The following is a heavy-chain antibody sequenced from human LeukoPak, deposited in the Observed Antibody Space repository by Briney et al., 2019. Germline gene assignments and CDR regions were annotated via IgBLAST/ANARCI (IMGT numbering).Heavy chain of an antibody. CDR2: INPNSGGT. V-gene: IGHV1-2*02. CDR1: GYTFTGYY. J-gene: IGHJ6*03. Sequence: GASVKVSCKASGYTFTGYYMHWVRQAPGQGLEWMGWINPNSGGTNYAQKFQGRVTMTRDTSISTAYMELSRLRSDDTAVYYCARGPSSGWYNYYYMDVWGKGTTVTISS. CDR3: ARGPSSGWYNYYYMDV. D-gene: IGHD6-19*01.